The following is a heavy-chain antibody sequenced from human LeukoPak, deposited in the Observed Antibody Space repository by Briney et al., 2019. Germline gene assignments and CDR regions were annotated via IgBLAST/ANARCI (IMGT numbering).Heavy chain of an antibody. J-gene: IGHJ4*02. V-gene: IGHV1-2*02. Sequence: ASVKVSCTASGYTFTGYYMQWVRQAPGQGLEWMGWIEPNSGGTNSAQKFQGRVTMTRDTSISTAYMELRRLRSDDTAVYYCARVPHGYCSGGTCYDYWGQGTLVTGSS. CDR1: GYTFTGYY. CDR3: ARVPHGYCSGGTCYDY. CDR2: IEPNSGGT. D-gene: IGHD2-15*01.